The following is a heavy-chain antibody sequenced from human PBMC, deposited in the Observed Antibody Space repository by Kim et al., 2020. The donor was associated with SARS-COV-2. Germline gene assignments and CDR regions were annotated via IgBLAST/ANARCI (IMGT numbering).Heavy chain of an antibody. CDR3: ARIVYYDSSGYYQGEDFDY. D-gene: IGHD3-22*01. V-gene: IGHV2-70*11. CDR1: GFSLSTSGMC. CDR2: IDWDDDK. J-gene: IGHJ4*02. Sequence: SGPTLVNPTQTLTLTCTFSGFSLSTSGMCVSWIRQPPGKALEWLARIDWDDDKYYSTSLKTRPTISKDTSKNQVVLTMTNMDPVDTATYYCARIVYYDSSGYYQGEDFDYWGQGTLVTVSS.